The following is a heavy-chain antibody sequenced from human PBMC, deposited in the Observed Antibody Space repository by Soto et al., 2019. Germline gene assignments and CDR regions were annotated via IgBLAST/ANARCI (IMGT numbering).Heavy chain of an antibody. CDR3: ARDAIAAAGIVMRRGYYYYYGMDV. V-gene: IGHV3-48*02. D-gene: IGHD6-13*01. J-gene: IGHJ6*02. Sequence: GGSLRLSCAASGFTFSSYSMNWVRQAPGKGLEWVSYSSSSSSSSTIYYADSVKGRFTISRDNAKNSLYLQMNSLRDEDTAVYYCARDAIAAAGIVMRRGYYYYYGMDVWGQGTTVTVSS. CDR2: SSSSSSSSTI. CDR1: GFTFSSYS.